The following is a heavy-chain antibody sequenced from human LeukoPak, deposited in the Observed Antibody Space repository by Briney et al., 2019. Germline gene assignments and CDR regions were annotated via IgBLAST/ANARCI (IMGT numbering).Heavy chain of an antibody. D-gene: IGHD3-3*01. Sequence: PGGSLRLSCVVSGFTFSAYAMSWVRQAPGKGLVWVSRINSDGSGTKYADSVKGRFAISRDNTKNTLKLQMNSLRVEDTGVYYCARDRAAFGVVQVAYWGQGILVTVSS. CDR3: ARDRAAFGVVQVAY. CDR2: INSDGSGT. J-gene: IGHJ4*02. CDR1: GFTFSAYA. V-gene: IGHV3-74*03.